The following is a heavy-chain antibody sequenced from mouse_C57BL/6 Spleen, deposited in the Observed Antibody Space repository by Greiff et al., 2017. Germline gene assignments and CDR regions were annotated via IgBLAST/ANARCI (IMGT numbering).Heavy chain of an antibody. D-gene: IGHD2-10*02. CDR1: GYTFTDYY. V-gene: IGHV1-26*01. J-gene: IGHJ2*01. CDR2: INPNNGGT. Sequence: EVKLQQSGPELVKPGASVKISCKASGYTFTDYYMNWVKQSHGKSLEWIGDINPNNGGTSYNQKFKGKATLTVDKSSSTAYMELRSLTSEDSAVYYCARRGYGNYFDYWGQGTTLTVSS. CDR3: ARRGYGNYFDY.